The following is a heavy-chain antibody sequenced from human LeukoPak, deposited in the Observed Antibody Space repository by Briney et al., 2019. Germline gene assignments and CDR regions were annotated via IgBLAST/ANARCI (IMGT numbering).Heavy chain of an antibody. CDR1: GGTFSSYA. J-gene: IGHJ4*02. V-gene: IGHV1-8*03. CDR3: ARVLNWKGAYYFDY. CDR2: MNPNSGNT. Sequence: SVKVSCKASGGTFSSYAISWVRQAPGQGLEWMGWMNPNSGNTGYAQKFQGRVTITRNTSISTAYMELSSLRSEDTAVYYCARVLNWKGAYYFDYWGQGTLVTVSS. D-gene: IGHD1-1*01.